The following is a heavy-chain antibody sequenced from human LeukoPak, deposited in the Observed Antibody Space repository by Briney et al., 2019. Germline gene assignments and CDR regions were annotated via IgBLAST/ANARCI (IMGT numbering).Heavy chain of an antibody. V-gene: IGHV4-34*01. J-gene: IGHJ4*02. CDR2: INHSGST. CDR3: ARWLHYYDSSGYSSRTHLDC. CDR1: GGSFSGYY. Sequence: SETLSLTCAVYGGSFSGYYWSWIRQPPGKGLEWIGEINHSGSTNYNPSLKSRVTISVDTSKNQFSLKLSSVTAADTAVYYCARWLHYYDSSGYSSRTHLDCWGQGTLVTVSS. D-gene: IGHD3-22*01.